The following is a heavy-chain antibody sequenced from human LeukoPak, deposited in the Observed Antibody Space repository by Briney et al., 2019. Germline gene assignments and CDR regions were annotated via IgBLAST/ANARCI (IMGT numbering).Heavy chain of an antibody. CDR1: GFTFSSYS. V-gene: IGHV3-48*01. Sequence: GGSLRLSCAASGFTFSSYSMNWVRQAPGKGLEWVSYISSSSSTIYYADSVKGRFTISRDNAKNSLYLQMNSLRAEDTAVYYCARGLQWLAYYFDYWGQGTLVTVSS. CDR3: ARGLQWLAYYFDY. D-gene: IGHD6-19*01. J-gene: IGHJ4*02. CDR2: ISSSSSTI.